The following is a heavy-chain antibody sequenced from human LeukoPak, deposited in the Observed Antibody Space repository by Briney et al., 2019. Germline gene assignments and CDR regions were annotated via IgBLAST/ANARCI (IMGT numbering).Heavy chain of an antibody. CDR2: WHFASNK. J-gene: IGHJ4*02. D-gene: IGHD2-2*01. Sequence: PGGSLRLSCVTSGFIFSSYGIHWVRQAPGKGLEWVAWHFASNKYYAESVRGRFTMSRDDSKSTLYLQMDSLRVEDTAVYYYARDLCSTTSCFDYWGQGTLVSVSS. V-gene: IGHV3-33*01. CDR3: ARDLCSTTSCFDY. CDR1: GFIFSSYG.